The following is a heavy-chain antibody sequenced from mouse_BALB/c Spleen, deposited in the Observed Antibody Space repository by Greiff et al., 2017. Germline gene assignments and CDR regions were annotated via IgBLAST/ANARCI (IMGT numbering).Heavy chain of an antibody. CDR2: INPSNGGT. V-gene: IGHV1S81*02. J-gene: IGHJ4*01. CDR3: TRGGSRGYAMDY. CDR1: GYTFTSYY. Sequence: QVQLQQSGAELVKPGASVKLSCKASGYTFTSYYMYWVKQRPGQGLEWIGEINPSNGGTNFNEKFKSKATLTVDKSSSTAYMQLSSLTSEDSAVYYCTRGGSRGYAMDYWGQGTSVTVSS. D-gene: IGHD1-1*01.